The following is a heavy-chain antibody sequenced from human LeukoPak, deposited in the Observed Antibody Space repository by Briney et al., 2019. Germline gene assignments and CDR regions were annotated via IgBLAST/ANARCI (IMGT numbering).Heavy chain of an antibody. CDR2: ISGSGGST. Sequence: PGGSLRLSCAASGFTFSSYAMSWVRQAPGKGLKWVSAISGSGGSTYYADSVKGRFTISRDNSKNTLYLRMNSLRAEDTAVYYCAKSGAYYDYVWGSYRYSYFDYWGQGTLVTVSS. D-gene: IGHD3-16*02. J-gene: IGHJ4*02. CDR1: GFTFSSYA. V-gene: IGHV3-23*01. CDR3: AKSGAYYDYVWGSYRYSYFDY.